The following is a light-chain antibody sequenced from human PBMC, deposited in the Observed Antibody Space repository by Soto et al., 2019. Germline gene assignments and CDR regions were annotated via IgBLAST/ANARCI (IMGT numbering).Light chain of an antibody. CDR2: LEGSGSY. CDR1: SGHSTYI. V-gene: IGLV4-60*02. J-gene: IGLJ3*02. CDR3: ETWDGNTRV. Sequence: QPMLTQSSSASASLGSSVKLTCTLSSGHSTYIIAWHQQQPGKAPRYLMKLEGSGSYNKGSEVPDRFSGSSSGADRYLTISNLQFEDEADYYCETWDGNTRVFGGGTKLTVL.